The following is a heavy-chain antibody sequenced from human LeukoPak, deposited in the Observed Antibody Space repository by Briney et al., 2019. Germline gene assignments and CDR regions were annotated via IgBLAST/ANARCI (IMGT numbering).Heavy chain of an antibody. Sequence: PGGSLRLSCAGSGFTFTDYYMSWIRQAPGKGLEWVSYISSGSGFTNYADSVKGRFTISRDNAKNSLFLQMNSLRAEDTAVYHCARHMGYSISWYRFDYWGQGTLVTVSS. CDR1: GFTFTDYY. J-gene: IGHJ4*02. CDR3: ARHMGYSISWYRFDY. V-gene: IGHV3-11*03. D-gene: IGHD6-13*01. CDR2: ISSGSGFT.